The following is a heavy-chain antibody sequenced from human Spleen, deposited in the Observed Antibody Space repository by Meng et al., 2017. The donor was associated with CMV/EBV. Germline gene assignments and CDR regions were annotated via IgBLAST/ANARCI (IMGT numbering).Heavy chain of an antibody. Sequence: SETLSLTCTVSGGSISSSSYYWGWIRQPPGKGLEWIGSIYYSGSTYYNPSLKSRVTISLDTSKNQVSLRLSSVTAADTAMYYCARVQGVSIFGVVIPFYFDYWGQGTLVTVSS. J-gene: IGHJ4*02. V-gene: IGHV4-39*07. CDR1: GGSISSSSYY. CDR3: ARVQGVSIFGVVIPFYFDY. D-gene: IGHD3-3*01. CDR2: IYYSGST.